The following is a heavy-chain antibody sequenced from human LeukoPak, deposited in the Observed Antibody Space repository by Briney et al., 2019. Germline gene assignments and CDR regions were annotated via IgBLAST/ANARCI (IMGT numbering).Heavy chain of an antibody. V-gene: IGHV4-39*01. J-gene: IGHJ4*02. Sequence: PSETLSLTCTVSGGSISRSSYYWGWIRQPPGKGLEWIGSIYYSGSTYYNPSLKSRVTISVDTSKNQFSLKLSSVTAADTAVYYCAISFSGYDPLYFDYWGQGTLVTVSS. CDR1: GGSISRSSYY. CDR3: AISFSGYDPLYFDY. D-gene: IGHD5-12*01. CDR2: IYYSGST.